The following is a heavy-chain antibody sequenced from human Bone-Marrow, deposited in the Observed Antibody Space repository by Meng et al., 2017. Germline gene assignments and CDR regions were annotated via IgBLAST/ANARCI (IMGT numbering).Heavy chain of an antibody. CDR2: IGGSGGGT. J-gene: IGHJ5*02. CDR1: GFTFDSYA. Sequence: GGSLRLSCAASGFTFDSYAMSWVRQSPGKGLEWVSSIGGSGGGTYYADSVKGHFTISRDNSKNTLYLQLNSLRAEDTAVYYCAGTLWFGEYGWFDPWGQGTLVTVSS. CDR3: AGTLWFGEYGWFDP. V-gene: IGHV3-23*01. D-gene: IGHD3-10*01.